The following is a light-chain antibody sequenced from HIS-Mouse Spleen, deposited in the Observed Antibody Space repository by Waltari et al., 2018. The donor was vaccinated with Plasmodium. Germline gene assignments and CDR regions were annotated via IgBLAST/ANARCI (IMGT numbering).Light chain of an antibody. Sequence: DMVMTQSPDSLAVSLGERPTINCKSSQSVLYSSNNKNYLAWYQQKPGQPPKLLIYWASTRESGVPDRFSGSGSGTDFTLTISSLQAEDVAVYYCQQYYSTPLTFGGGTKVEIK. CDR2: WAS. CDR1: QSVLYSSNNKNY. J-gene: IGKJ4*01. CDR3: QQYYSTPLT. V-gene: IGKV4-1*01.